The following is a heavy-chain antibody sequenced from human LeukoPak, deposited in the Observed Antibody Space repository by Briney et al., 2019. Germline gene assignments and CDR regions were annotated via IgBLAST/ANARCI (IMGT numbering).Heavy chain of an antibody. CDR3: ARGYAMITFGGVL. CDR1: GFTVSRNY. Sequence: GGSLRLSCAASGFTVSRNYMSWVRQAPGKGLEWVSYISSSGSTIYYADSVKGRFTISRDNAKNSLYLQMNSLRAEDTAVYYCARGYAMITFGGVLWGQGTLVTVSS. V-gene: IGHV3-11*04. CDR2: ISSSGSTI. J-gene: IGHJ4*02. D-gene: IGHD3-16*01.